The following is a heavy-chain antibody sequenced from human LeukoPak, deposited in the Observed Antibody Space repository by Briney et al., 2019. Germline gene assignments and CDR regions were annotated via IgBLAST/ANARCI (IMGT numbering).Heavy chain of an antibody. Sequence: PSETLSLTCTVSGGPFSRYYWSWIRQPPGKGLEWIGYIYYSGSTNYNPSLKSRITMSMDRSKKQFSLRLSSVTAADTAVYYCARSDYDLLTGYSAVYFDFWGQGALVTVSS. D-gene: IGHD3-9*01. CDR1: GGPFSRYY. V-gene: IGHV4-59*01. CDR2: IYYSGST. J-gene: IGHJ4*02. CDR3: ARSDYDLLTGYSAVYFDF.